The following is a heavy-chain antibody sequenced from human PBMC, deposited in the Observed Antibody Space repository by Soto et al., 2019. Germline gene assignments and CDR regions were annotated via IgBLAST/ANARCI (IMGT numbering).Heavy chain of an antibody. D-gene: IGHD5-18*01. J-gene: IGHJ4*02. CDR1: EFPVSTTY. CDR3: VRDLGDGYKAA. CDR2: IFANDNA. Sequence: EVQLVESGGGLVQPGGSLRLSCSASEFPVSTTYMSWVRQAPGKGLECVAIIFANDNAYYGDSVKGRFTISRRNSRSTLYLQMNNLGPEHTAVYYCVRDLGDGYKAAWGQGTLVTVSS. V-gene: IGHV3-53*04.